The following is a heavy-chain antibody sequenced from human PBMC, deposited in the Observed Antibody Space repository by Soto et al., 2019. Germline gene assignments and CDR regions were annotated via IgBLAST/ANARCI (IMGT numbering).Heavy chain of an antibody. D-gene: IGHD1-7*01. CDR1: GFTFDDYA. J-gene: IGHJ4*02. CDR2: ISWNSGSI. V-gene: IGHV3-9*01. Sequence: EVQLVASGGGLVQPGRSLRLSCAASGFTFDDYAMHWVRQAPGKGLEWVSGISWNSGSIGYADSVKGRFTISRDNAKNSLYLQMNSLRAEDTALYYCAKSPNYAGDYYFDYWGQGTLVTVSS. CDR3: AKSPNYAGDYYFDY.